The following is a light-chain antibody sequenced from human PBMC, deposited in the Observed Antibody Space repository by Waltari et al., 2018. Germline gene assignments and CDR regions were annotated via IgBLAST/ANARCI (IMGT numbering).Light chain of an antibody. CDR2: EVS. CDR3: SSYAGSNNYV. V-gene: IGLV2-8*01. J-gene: IGLJ1*01. Sequence: QSPLTQPPSASASPGQSVTISCTGTRSDVGGSNYVSWYQHYPGKAPKLKLYEVSKRPSGVPVRFSGSNSGNTASLTVSGLQAEDEADYYCSSYAGSNNYVFGTGTKVTVL. CDR1: RSDVGGSNY.